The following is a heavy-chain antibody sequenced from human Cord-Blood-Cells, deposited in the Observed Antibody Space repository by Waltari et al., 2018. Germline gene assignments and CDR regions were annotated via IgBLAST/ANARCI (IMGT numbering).Heavy chain of an antibody. CDR2: IYYSGST. V-gene: IGHV4-39*01. D-gene: IGHD4-17*01. J-gene: IGHJ2*01. CDR3: ARHRPDYGDSPGWYFDL. CDR1: GGSISNSRYN. Sequence: QLHLQESGPALLEPSVTMAPHSTVSGGSISNSRYNCGCVRQPPAKGLEWIGSIYYSGSTYYNPSLKSRVTISADTSKTQFSLMLSSVTSADTAVYYCARHRPDYGDSPGWYFDLWGRGTLVTVSS.